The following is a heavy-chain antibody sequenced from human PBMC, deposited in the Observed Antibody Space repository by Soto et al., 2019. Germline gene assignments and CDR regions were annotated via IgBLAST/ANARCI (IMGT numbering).Heavy chain of an antibody. CDR2: IYYSVST. V-gene: IGHV4-59*01. Sequence: SETLSLTCSVSGGSISSYFWSWIRQPPGKGLEWIGYIYYSVSTNYNPSLKSRVTISVDTSKNQFSLKLSSVTAADTAVYYCARARGLLWFGDRGDYYGMDVWG. D-gene: IGHD3-10*01. J-gene: IGHJ6*01. CDR1: GGSISSYF. CDR3: ARARGLLWFGDRGDYYGMDV.